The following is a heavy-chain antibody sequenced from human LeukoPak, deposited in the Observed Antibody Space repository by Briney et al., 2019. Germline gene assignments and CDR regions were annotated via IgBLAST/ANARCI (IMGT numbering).Heavy chain of an antibody. CDR2: IYSGGTT. CDR3: ARDSPGDYYYGMDV. V-gene: IGHV3-53*01. J-gene: IGHJ6*02. CDR1: GFTVSSNY. D-gene: IGHD1-1*01. Sequence: GGSPRLSCAASGFTVSSNYMSWVRQAPGKGLEWVSVIYSGGTTYYADSVKGRFTISRDNAKNSLYLQMNSLRAEDTAVYYCARDSPGDYYYGMDVWGQGTTVTVSS.